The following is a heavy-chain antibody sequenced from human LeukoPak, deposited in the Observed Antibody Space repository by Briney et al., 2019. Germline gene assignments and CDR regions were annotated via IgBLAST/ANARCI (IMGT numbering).Heavy chain of an antibody. J-gene: IGHJ4*02. V-gene: IGHV4-39*07. CDR1: GDSVSRSDSY. CDR2: IYYSGRT. D-gene: IGHD3-9*01. Sequence: SETLSLTCSVSGDSVSRSDSYWDWIRQPPGKGLEWIGTIYYSGRTYYSPSLKSRVTMSVDTSMNQFSLKLTSVTAADTAVYYCARDNDIWTTKKRYDYWGQGTLVTVSS. CDR3: ARDNDIWTTKKRYDY.